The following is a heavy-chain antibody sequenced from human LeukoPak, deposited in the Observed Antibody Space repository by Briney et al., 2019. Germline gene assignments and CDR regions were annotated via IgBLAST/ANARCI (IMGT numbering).Heavy chain of an antibody. CDR3: AKDLAHYDILTGYYTSFDY. D-gene: IGHD3-9*01. V-gene: IGHV3-23*01. J-gene: IGHJ4*02. CDR1: GFTFSSYA. CDR2: ISGSGGST. Sequence: PGGSLRLSCAASGFTFSSYAMSWVRQAPGKGLEWVSAISGSGGSTYYADSVKGRFTISRDNSKNTLYLQMNSLRAEDTAVYYCAKDLAHYDILTGYYTSFDYWGQGTLVTVSS.